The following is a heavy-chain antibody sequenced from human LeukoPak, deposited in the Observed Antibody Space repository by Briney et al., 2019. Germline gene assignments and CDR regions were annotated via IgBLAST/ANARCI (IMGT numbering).Heavy chain of an antibody. J-gene: IGHJ6*02. Sequence: SETLSLTCAVYGGSFSGYYWSWIRQPPGKGLEWIGEINHSGSTNYNPSLKSRVTISVDTSKNQFSLKLSSVTAADTAVYYCARFSPYCSSTSCYLDLSYYYYGMDVWGQGTTVTVSS. CDR2: INHSGST. D-gene: IGHD2-2*01. CDR1: GGSFSGYY. CDR3: ARFSPYCSSTSCYLDLSYYYYGMDV. V-gene: IGHV4-34*01.